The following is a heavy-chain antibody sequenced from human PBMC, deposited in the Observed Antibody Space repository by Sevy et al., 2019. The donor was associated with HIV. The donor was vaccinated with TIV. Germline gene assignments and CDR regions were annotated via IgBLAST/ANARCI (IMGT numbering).Heavy chain of an antibody. J-gene: IGHJ4*02. D-gene: IGHD5-18*01. CDR3: SRDLRLRGYSYGCFDY. CDR2: INPNSGNT. Sequence: AAVKVSCKASGYTFTGQYIHWVRQAPRQGLERTGWINPNSGNTNYAQEFQGRVTMTRDTSISTAYMELSGLKSDDTAVYYCSRDLRLRGYSYGCFDYWGQGTLVTVSS. CDR1: GYTFTGQY. V-gene: IGHV1-2*02.